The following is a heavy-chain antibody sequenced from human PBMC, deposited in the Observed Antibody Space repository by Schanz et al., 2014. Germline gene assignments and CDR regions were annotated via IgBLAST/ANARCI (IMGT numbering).Heavy chain of an antibody. J-gene: IGHJ4*02. CDR2: ISASGGTT. D-gene: IGHD3-10*01. V-gene: IGHV3-23*01. Sequence: EVQLMESGGGLVKPGGSLRLSCVASGFAFSSFAMNWVRQAPGKGLEWVSAISASGGTTYYADSVKGRFTISRDNSKNTLYLQMNSLRPEDTAVYYCAKYRGYYRVSGSYRELEYWGQGTLVTVSS. CDR3: AKYRGYYRVSGSYRELEY. CDR1: GFAFSSFA.